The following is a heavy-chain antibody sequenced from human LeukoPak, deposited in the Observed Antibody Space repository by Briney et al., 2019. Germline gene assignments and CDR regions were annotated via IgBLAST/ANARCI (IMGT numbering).Heavy chain of an antibody. V-gene: IGHV5-51*01. J-gene: IGHJ4*02. D-gene: IGHD6-19*01. CDR1: GYNFANDW. Sequence: GESLNFSCKGSGYNFANDWIGWVRQMPGKGLEWMGIIYPDDSDTIYSPSFQGQVIISADKSISTAYLQWSSLKASDTAMYYCARRSLYSSGWYQQGGEIYFDYWGQGTLVTVSS. CDR3: ARRSLYSSGWYQQGGEIYFDY. CDR2: IYPDDSDT.